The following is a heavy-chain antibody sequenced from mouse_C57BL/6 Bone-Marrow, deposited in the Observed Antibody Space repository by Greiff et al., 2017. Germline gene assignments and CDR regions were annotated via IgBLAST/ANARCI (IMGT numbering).Heavy chain of an antibody. J-gene: IGHJ4*01. CDR3: ARHEDSNYVRAMDY. Sequence: VQLQQSGAELVQPGASVKLSCKASGYTFTEYTIHWVQQRSGQGLEWIGGFYTGGGSIKYNEKFKDKATLTAYKSSCTIYMELSRLTSEDSAVYFCARHEDSNYVRAMDYWGQGTSVTVSS. CDR1: GYTFTEYT. CDR2: FYTGGGSI. V-gene: IGHV1-62-2*01. D-gene: IGHD2-5*01.